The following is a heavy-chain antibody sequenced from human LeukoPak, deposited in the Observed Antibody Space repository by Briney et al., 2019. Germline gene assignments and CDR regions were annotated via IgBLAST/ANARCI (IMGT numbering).Heavy chain of an antibody. Sequence: TGGSLRLSCAASGFTFSSYWMSWVRQAPGKGLEWVANIKQDGSEKYYVDSVKGRFTISRDNAKNSLYLQMSSLRAEDTAVYYCGSGTYYFDYWGQGTLVTVSS. CDR2: IKQDGSEK. J-gene: IGHJ4*02. CDR1: GFTFSSYW. D-gene: IGHD3-10*01. CDR3: GSGTYYFDY. V-gene: IGHV3-7*01.